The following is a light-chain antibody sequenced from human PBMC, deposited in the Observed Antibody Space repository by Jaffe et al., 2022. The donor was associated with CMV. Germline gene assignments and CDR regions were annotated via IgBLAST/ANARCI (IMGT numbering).Light chain of an antibody. V-gene: IGLV1-44*01. CDR2: SDK. CDR3: ATWDDSLNGPV. Sequence: QSVLTQPPSASGTPGQRVAISCSGSSSSIGSNTVNWYQQFPGSAPKLLIYSDKQRPSGVPGRFSGSKSGTSASLAISGLQSEDEADYYCATWDDSLNGPVFGGGTKLTVL. CDR1: SSSIGSNT. J-gene: IGLJ3*02.